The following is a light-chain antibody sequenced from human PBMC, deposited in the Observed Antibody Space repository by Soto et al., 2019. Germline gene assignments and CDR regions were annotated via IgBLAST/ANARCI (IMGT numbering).Light chain of an antibody. CDR1: QSVSSY. Sequence: EIVLTQSPATLSLSPGERATLSCRASQSVSSYLAWYQQKPGQAPRLLIYDASTRATGIPARFSGSGSGTDFTLTISSLEPEDFAVYYCQQRSNWTPEVTFGQGTKLEIK. J-gene: IGKJ2*01. CDR2: DAS. V-gene: IGKV3-11*01. CDR3: QQRSNWTPEVT.